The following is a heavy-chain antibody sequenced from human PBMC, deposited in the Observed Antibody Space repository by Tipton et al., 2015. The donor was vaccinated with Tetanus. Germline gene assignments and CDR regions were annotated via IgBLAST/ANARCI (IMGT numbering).Heavy chain of an antibody. V-gene: IGHV4-31*03. D-gene: IGHD4-23*01. J-gene: IGHJ3*02. Sequence: TLSLTCTVSGGSISSGGYYWSWIRQHPGKGLEWIGYIYYSGSTYYNPSLKSRVTISVDTSKNQFSLKLSPVTAADTAVYYCARDAGTVEPEGAFDIWGQGTMVTVSS. CDR2: IYYSGST. CDR1: GGSISSGGYY. CDR3: ARDAGTVEPEGAFDI.